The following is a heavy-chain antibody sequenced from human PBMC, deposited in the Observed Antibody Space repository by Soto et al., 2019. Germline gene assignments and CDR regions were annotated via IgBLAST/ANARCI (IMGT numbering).Heavy chain of an antibody. J-gene: IGHJ4*02. CDR2: TYYRSKWYN. V-gene: IGHV6-1*01. D-gene: IGHD1-26*01. CDR3: VRLLANSSLDF. Sequence: SPTLSLICAIFGDSVSSSSGTWYWLRRSPSRGLEWLGRTYYRSKWYNDYAESVKRRITINPDTSKTQFSLHLNSVTPEDTAVYYCVRLLANSSLDFRGQRTLVTVSS. CDR1: GDSVSSSSGT.